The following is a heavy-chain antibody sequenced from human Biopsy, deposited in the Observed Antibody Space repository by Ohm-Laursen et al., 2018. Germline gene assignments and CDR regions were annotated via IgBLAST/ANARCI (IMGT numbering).Heavy chain of an antibody. J-gene: IGHJ4*02. Sequence: ASVKVSCKTSGYNFISYSINWVRQAPGQGLEWMGWIRPLNGDTKYGQKFQDRVTMTTDTSTSTVYMELTSLRSDDTAVYYCARGEVTFGELIVSLNSWGQGTLVTVSS. D-gene: IGHD3-16*02. CDR3: ARGEVTFGELIVSLNS. CDR2: IRPLNGDT. CDR1: GYNFISYS. V-gene: IGHV1-18*01.